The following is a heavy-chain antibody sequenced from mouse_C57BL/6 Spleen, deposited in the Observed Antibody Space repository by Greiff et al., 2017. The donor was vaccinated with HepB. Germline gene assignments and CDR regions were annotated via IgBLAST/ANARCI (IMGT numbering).Heavy chain of an antibody. J-gene: IGHJ1*03. CDR3: PGDYYGSSYGWYFDV. CDR1: GFTFSSYA. Sequence: EVKLMESGEGLVKPGGSLKLSCAASGFTFSSYAMSWVRQTPEKRLEWVAYISSGGDYIYYADTVKGRFTISRDNARNTLYLQMSSLKSEDTAMYYCPGDYYGSSYGWYFDVWGTGTTVTVSS. D-gene: IGHD1-1*01. V-gene: IGHV5-9-1*02. CDR2: ISSGGDYI.